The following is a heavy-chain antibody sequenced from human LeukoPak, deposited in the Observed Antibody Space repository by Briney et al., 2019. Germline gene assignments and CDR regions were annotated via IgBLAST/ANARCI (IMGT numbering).Heavy chain of an antibody. CDR2: IYYSGST. CDR3: ARQTAPPDI. CDR1: GGSISSSSYY. D-gene: IGHD5-18*01. J-gene: IGHJ3*02. V-gene: IGHV4-39*01. Sequence: SSETLSLTCTVSGGSISSSSYYWGWIRQPPGKGLEWIGSIYYSGSTYYNPSLKSRVTISVDTSKNQFSLKLSCVTAADTAVYYCARQTAPPDIWGEGTMVTVSS.